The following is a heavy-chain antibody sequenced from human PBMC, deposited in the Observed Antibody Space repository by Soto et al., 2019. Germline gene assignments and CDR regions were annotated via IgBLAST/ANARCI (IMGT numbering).Heavy chain of an antibody. J-gene: IGHJ4*02. CDR3: ARDRFEDNWNDVYFDY. D-gene: IGHD1-20*01. Sequence: AASVKVSCKASGGTFSSYAISWVRQAPGQGLEWMGGIIPIFGTANYAQKFQGRVTITADESTSTAYMELSSLRSEDTAVYYCARDRFEDNWNDVYFDYWGQGTLVTVSS. V-gene: IGHV1-69*13. CDR1: GGTFSSYA. CDR2: IIPIFGTA.